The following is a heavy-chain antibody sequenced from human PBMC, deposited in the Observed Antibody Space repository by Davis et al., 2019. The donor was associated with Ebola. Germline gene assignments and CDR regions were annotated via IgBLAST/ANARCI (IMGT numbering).Heavy chain of an antibody. CDR2: IIPILGIA. J-gene: IGHJ3*02. D-gene: IGHD1-1*01. Sequence: SVKVSCKASGGTFSSYAISWVRQAPGQGLEWMGRIIPILGIANYAQKFQGRVTITRDTSASTAYMELSSLRSEDTAVYYCARVESAAAFDIWGQGTMVTVSS. CDR1: GGTFSSYA. CDR3: ARVESAAAFDI. V-gene: IGHV1-69*04.